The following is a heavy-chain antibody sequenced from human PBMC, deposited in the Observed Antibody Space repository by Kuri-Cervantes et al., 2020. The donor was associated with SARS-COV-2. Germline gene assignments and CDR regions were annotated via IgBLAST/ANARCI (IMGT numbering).Heavy chain of an antibody. CDR2: IIPIFGIA. D-gene: IGHD6-6*01. CDR1: GGTFSSYA. CDR3: ATDLSHIAARPGVYYYGMDV. Sequence: SVKVSCKASGGTFSSYAISWVRQAPGQGLEWMGGIIPIFGIANYAQKFQGRVTITADKSTSTAYMELSSLRSEDTAVYYCATDLSHIAARPGVYYYGMDVWGQGPTDPVS. J-gene: IGHJ6*02. V-gene: IGHV1-69*10.